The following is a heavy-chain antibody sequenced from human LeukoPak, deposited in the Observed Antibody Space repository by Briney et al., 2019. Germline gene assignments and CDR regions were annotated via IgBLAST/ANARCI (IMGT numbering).Heavy chain of an antibody. CDR2: IFYSGSA. CDR3: ARVIAAAGLYGMDV. J-gene: IGHJ6*02. V-gene: IGHV4-59*01. D-gene: IGHD6-13*01. CDR1: GGSINDFY. Sequence: SETLSLTCTVSGGSINDFYWTWIRQPPGKGLEWIGYIFYSGSANSNPSLESRVTISVDTSKNQFSLKLSSVTAADTAVYFCARVIAAAGLYGMDVWGQGTTVTVSS.